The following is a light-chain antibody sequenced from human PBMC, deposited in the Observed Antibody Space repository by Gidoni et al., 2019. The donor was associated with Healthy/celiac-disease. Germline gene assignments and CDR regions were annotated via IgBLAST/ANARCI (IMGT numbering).Light chain of an antibody. V-gene: IGLV3-21*04. CDR2: YDS. CDR1: NIGSKS. Sequence: YVLTQPPSVPVAPGKTARITCGGTNIGSKSVHWYQQKPGQAPVLVIYYDSDRPSGIPERFSGSNSGNTATLTISRVEAGDEADYYCQVWDSTVDPVVFGGGTKLTVL. CDR3: QVWDSTVDPVV. J-gene: IGLJ2*01.